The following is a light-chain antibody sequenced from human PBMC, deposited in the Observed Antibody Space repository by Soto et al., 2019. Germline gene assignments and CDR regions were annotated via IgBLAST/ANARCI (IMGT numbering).Light chain of an antibody. V-gene: IGKV1-9*01. CDR3: QQLNSYPQT. Sequence: IQLTQSPSSLYASLGDRVTITCRASQGISSYLAWYQQKPGKAPKLLIYAASTLQSGVPSRFSGSGSGTDGTLTISSLQPEDGATYYCQQLNSYPQTFGQGTKVDIK. CDR1: QGISSY. CDR2: AAS. J-gene: IGKJ1*01.